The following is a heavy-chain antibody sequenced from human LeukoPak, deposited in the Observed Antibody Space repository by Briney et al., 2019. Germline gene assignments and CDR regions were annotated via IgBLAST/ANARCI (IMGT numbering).Heavy chain of an antibody. D-gene: IGHD3-22*01. CDR2: IYYSGST. CDR3: ARGYYDSSGYYSGFDY. V-gene: IGHV4-59*01. CDR1: GGSISSYY. Sequence: SETLSLTCTVSGGSISSYYWSWIRQPPGKGLEWIRYIYYSGSTNYNPSLKSRVTISVDTSKNQFSLKLSSVTAADTAVYYCARGYYDSSGYYSGFDYWGQGTLVTVSS. J-gene: IGHJ4*02.